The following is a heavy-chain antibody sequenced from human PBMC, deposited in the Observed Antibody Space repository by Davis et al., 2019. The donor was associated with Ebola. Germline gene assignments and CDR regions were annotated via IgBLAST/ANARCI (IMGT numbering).Heavy chain of an antibody. D-gene: IGHD4-11*01. CDR2: LSGSGGLS. J-gene: IGHJ6*02. CDR1: GYTFRIHA. V-gene: IGHV3-23*01. Sequence: GESLKISCVASGYTFRIHAMAWVRQAPGKGLEWVSALSGSGGLSYYADSVKGRFTISRDNSKNTLYLQMNSLTAEDTAVYYCARGGETVTGTASHGMDVWGQGTTVTVSS. CDR3: ARGGETVTGTASHGMDV.